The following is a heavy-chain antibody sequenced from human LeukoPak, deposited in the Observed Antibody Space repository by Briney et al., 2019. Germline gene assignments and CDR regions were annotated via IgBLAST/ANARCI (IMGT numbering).Heavy chain of an antibody. Sequence: SETLSLTCTGSGGSISSYYWSWIRQPPGKGLEWIGYIYYSGSTNYNPSLKSRVTISVDTSKNQFSLKLSSVTAADTAVYYCAREYGGVDYWGQGTLVTVSS. CDR3: AREYGGVDY. CDR1: GGSISSYY. V-gene: IGHV4-59*01. D-gene: IGHD3-16*01. CDR2: IYYSGST. J-gene: IGHJ4*02.